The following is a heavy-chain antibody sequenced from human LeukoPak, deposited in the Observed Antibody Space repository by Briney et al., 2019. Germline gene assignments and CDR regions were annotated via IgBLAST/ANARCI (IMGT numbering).Heavy chain of an antibody. CDR1: GYSISSVYS. Sequence: PSQTPSLTCAVSGYSISSVYSWGWIRQPPGKGLEWIGSIYHSGSTYYNRSLKSRVTISVDTSKNHFSLKLSSLTAPAPAVNYLPGDQYRSGWYDQDCWSEGTLVTVSA. J-gene: IGHJ4*02. V-gene: IGHV4-38-2*02. D-gene: IGHD6-19*01. CDR2: IYHSGST. CDR3: PGDQYRSGWYDQDC.